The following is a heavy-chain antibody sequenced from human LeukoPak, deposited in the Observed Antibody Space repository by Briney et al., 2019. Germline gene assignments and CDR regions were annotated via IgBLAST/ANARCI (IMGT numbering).Heavy chain of an antibody. CDR3: AKDQCARTSCDGYPGY. J-gene: IGHJ4*02. V-gene: IGHV3-30*02. Sequence: GGSLRLSCAASGFTFSSYGMHWVRQAPGKGLEWVAFIHFDGSTKYSGDSVKGRFTISRDNSKNTLYLQMNSLRSEDTAVYYCAKDQCARTSCDGYPGYWGQGSLVTVSS. CDR2: IHFDGSTK. CDR1: GFTFSSYG. D-gene: IGHD2-2*01.